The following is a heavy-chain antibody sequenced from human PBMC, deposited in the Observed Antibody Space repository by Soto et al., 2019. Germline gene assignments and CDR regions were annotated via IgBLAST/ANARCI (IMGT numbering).Heavy chain of an antibody. D-gene: IGHD3-9*01. CDR3: ARVTVTGYFDWLDP. Sequence: PSETLSLTCSVSGAPITSNYWTWIRQPPWKGLEWIGYLDHQGYSNYSPSLRSRVSMSIDTSKNQLSLKVHSVTAADTAVYYCARVTVTGYFDWLDPCGQGTLVTVSS. V-gene: IGHV4-59*01. CDR1: GAPITSNY. J-gene: IGHJ5*02. CDR2: LDHQGYS.